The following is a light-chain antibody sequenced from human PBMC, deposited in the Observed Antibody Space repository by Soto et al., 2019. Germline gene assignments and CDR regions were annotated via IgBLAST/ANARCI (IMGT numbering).Light chain of an antibody. J-gene: IGLJ1*01. Sequence: QSVLTQPASVSGSRGQSIIISCVGRNTDVGQDKSVSWYQQGPGKAPKLLIFEVTNRPSGVSNRFSGSRSGNTASLTISGLQPDDEGDYFCVSYTDTDTLVFGTVTKLTVL. CDR1: NTDVGQDKS. CDR2: EVT. V-gene: IGLV2-14*01. CDR3: VSYTDTDTLV.